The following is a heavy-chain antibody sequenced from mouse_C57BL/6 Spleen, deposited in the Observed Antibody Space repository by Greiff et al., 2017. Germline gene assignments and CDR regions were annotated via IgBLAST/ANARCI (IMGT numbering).Heavy chain of an antibody. CDR2: IYPGSGST. CDR3: ARATGTSDYFDY. V-gene: IGHV1-55*01. Sequence: QVQLQQPGAELVKPGASVKMSCKASGYTFTSYWITWVKQRPGQGLEWIGDIYPGSGSTNYNEKFKSKATLTVETSSSTAYMQLSSLTSEDSAVYYCARATGTSDYFDYWGQGTTLTVSS. J-gene: IGHJ2*01. D-gene: IGHD4-1*02. CDR1: GYTFTSYW.